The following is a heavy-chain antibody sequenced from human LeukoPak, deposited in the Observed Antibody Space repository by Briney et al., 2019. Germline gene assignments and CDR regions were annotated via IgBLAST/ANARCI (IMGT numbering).Heavy chain of an antibody. D-gene: IGHD3-3*01. CDR2: IYTSGST. CDR3: ARHDYDFWSGYYGVNWFDP. V-gene: IGHV4-4*09. CDR1: GGSISSYY. Sequence: SETLSLTCTVSGGSISSYYWSWIRQPPGKGLEWIGYIYTSGSTNYNPSLKSRVTISVDTSKNQFSLKLCSVTAADTAVYYCARHDYDFWSGYYGVNWFDPWGQGTLVTVSS. J-gene: IGHJ5*02.